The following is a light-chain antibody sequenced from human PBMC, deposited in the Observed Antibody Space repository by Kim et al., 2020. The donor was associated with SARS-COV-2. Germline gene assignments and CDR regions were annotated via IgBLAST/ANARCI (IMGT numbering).Light chain of an antibody. J-gene: IGKJ2*01. CDR3: QQEYDYPRT. V-gene: IGKV1-6*01. CDR1: QGIRYD. Sequence: AIQMTQSPSSLSASVGDRVSITCRASQGIRYDLGWYQQKPGKAPKLLIYTASKLQSGVPSRFSDSGSGTDFTLTISSLQPEDFATYYCQQEYDYPRTFGQGTKLEIK. CDR2: TAS.